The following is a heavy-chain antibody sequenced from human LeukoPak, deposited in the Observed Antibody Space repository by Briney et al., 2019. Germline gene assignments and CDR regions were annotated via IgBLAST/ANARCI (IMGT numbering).Heavy chain of an antibody. CDR1: GGSISSSSYY. CDR3: ARHPTYYSMVRFDP. CDR2: IYYSGST. V-gene: IGHV4-39*01. Sequence: SETLSLTCTVSGGSISSSSYYWGWIRQPPGKGLEWIGSIYYSGSTYYNPSLKSRVTISVDTSKNQFSLKLSSVTAADTAMYYCARHPTYYSMVRFDPWGQGTLVTVSS. D-gene: IGHD3-10*01. J-gene: IGHJ5*02.